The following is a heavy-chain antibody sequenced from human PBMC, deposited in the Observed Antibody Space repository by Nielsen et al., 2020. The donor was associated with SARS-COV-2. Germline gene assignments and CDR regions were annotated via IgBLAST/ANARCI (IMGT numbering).Heavy chain of an antibody. V-gene: IGHV5-51*01. CDR3: ARLDYYDSSGTHWYFDL. CDR1: GYSFINYW. J-gene: IGHJ2*01. Sequence: GESLKISCKASGYSFINYWIGWVRQIPGKGLEWIGLTYPSDSDTRYSPSFQGQVTISADKSISTAYLQWSSLKASDTARYYCARLDYYDSSGTHWYFDLWGRGTLVTVSS. CDR2: TYPSDSDT. D-gene: IGHD3-22*01.